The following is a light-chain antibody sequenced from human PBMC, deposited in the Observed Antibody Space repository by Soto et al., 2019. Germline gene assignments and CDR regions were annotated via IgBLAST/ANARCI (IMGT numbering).Light chain of an antibody. J-gene: IGLJ7*01. CDR2: DVS. CDR3: GSYTSISYAV. CDR1: SSDIDAYNY. Sequence: QSVLTQPASVSGSPGQSTTISCTRASSDIDAYNYVSWYQQHPGKAPKLMIYDVSNRPSGISNRFSGSKSGNTASLTISGLPAEDESHYCCGSYTSISYAVVG. V-gene: IGLV2-14*01.